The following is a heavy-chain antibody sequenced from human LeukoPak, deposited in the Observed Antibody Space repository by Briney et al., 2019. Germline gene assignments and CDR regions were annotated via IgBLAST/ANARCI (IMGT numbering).Heavy chain of an antibody. D-gene: IGHD2-2*01. Sequence: KPSETLSLTRAVSGGSISSSGYFWGWIRQSPGNGLEWIGSLSFGGSTYYNPSLKSRVTISGYTAKNHVSLKLISVSAADTAVYYCAREGLPGLCTSTSCYAVFDPWGQGTLVTVSS. J-gene: IGHJ5*02. V-gene: IGHV4-39*02. CDR2: LSFGGST. CDR1: GGSISSSGYF. CDR3: AREGLPGLCTSTSCYAVFDP.